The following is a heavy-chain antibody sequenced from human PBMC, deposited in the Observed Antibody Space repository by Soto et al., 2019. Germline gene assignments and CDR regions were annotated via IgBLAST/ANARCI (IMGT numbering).Heavy chain of an antibody. V-gene: IGHV3-30*18. D-gene: IGHD1-26*01. J-gene: IGHJ4*01. CDR1: GFTFSSYG. Sequence: QVQLVESGGGVVQPGRSLRLSCAASGFTFSSYGMHWVRQAPGKGLEWVAVISYDGSNKYYADSVKGRFTISRDNSKNTLYLQMNSLRAEDTAVYYCAKDLVGATSWGLDYWGHGTLVTVSS. CDR2: ISYDGSNK. CDR3: AKDLVGATSWGLDY.